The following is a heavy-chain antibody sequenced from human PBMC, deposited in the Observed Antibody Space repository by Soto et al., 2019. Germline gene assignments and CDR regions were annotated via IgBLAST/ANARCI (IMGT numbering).Heavy chain of an antibody. J-gene: IGHJ4*02. CDR1: GGSISGYH. CDR3: ARAGRYCSGGSCYSLPYYFDY. CDR2: IYYSGST. D-gene: IGHD2-15*01. V-gene: IGHV4-59*01. Sequence: SETLSLTCTVSGGSISGYHWSWIRQPPGKGLEWIGYIYYSGSTNYNPSLKSRVTISVDTSKNQFSLKLSSVTAADTAVYYCARAGRYCSGGSCYSLPYYFDYWGQGTPVTVSS.